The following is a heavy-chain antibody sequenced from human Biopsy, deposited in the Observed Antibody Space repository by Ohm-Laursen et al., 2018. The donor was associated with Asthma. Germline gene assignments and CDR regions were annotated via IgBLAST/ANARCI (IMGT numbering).Heavy chain of an antibody. Sequence: SDTLSLTCSVSGGSISSGDTYWGWIRQPPGKGLEWIGSMYYSGSAYYNPSLESRVTISVDTSKNQFSLKLSSVTAADTAVYFCARHQEAASYHYDGSIAYWGQGIPVTVSS. CDR1: GGSISSGDTY. CDR2: MYYSGSA. D-gene: IGHD3-22*01. V-gene: IGHV4-39*01. J-gene: IGHJ4*02. CDR3: ARHQEAASYHYDGSIAY.